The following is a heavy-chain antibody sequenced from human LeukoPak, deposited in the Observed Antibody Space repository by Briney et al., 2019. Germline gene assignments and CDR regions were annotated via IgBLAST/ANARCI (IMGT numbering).Heavy chain of an antibody. J-gene: IGHJ4*02. V-gene: IGHV6-1*01. D-gene: IGHD5-24*01. CDR3: ARELDGYNSRPLDY. Sequence: SQTLSLTCAICGDSGSTNSVAWNCIRQSPSRGLEWLGRTYYRSNWYNDYAGAVKSRITINPDTSKNQFSLQLKSVTPEDTAVYYCARELDGYNSRPLDYWGQGTLVTVSS. CDR1: GDSGSTNSVA. CDR2: TYYRSNWYN.